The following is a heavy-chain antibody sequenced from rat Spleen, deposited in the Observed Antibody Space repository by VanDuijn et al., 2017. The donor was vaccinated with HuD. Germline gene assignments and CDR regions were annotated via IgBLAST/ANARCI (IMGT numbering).Heavy chain of an antibody. CDR1: GFTFNNYW. D-gene: IGHD1-4*01. CDR2: ITDSGGST. J-gene: IGHJ2*01. Sequence: EVHLVESGGGLVQPGRSLKLSCAASGFTFNNYWMSWVRQAPGQGLEWVASITDSGGSTYYRHSVKGRFTISRHNAKSTLYLQMDSLRSEDTATYYCARHRVNYPPFDYWGQGVMVTVSS. CDR3: ARHRVNYPPFDY. V-gene: IGHV5-31*01.